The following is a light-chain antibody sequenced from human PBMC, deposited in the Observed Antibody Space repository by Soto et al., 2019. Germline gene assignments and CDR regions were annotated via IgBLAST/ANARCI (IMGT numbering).Light chain of an antibody. Sequence: DIQLTQSPSFLSASVGDRVTITCRASQGISSYLAWYQQKPGKAPKLLIYAASTLQSGVPSRFSGSVSGTEFTLTISSLQPEDFANYYCQQLNSYPFTFGQGTRLEIK. CDR1: QGISSY. CDR2: AAS. CDR3: QQLNSYPFT. J-gene: IGKJ5*01. V-gene: IGKV1-9*01.